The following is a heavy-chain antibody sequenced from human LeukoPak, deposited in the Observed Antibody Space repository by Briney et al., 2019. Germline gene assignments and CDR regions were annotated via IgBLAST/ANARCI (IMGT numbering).Heavy chain of an antibody. CDR1: GYTLTELS. CDR3: ATTRIAAAGTPAKYYYYMDV. D-gene: IGHD6-13*01. J-gene: IGHJ6*03. V-gene: IGHV1-24*01. Sequence: ASVKVSCKVSGYTLTELSMHWVRQAPGKGLEWMGGFDPEDGETIYAQKFQGRVTMTEDTSTDTAYMELSSLRSEDTAVYYYATTRIAAAGTPAKYYYYMDVWGKGTTVTVSS. CDR2: FDPEDGET.